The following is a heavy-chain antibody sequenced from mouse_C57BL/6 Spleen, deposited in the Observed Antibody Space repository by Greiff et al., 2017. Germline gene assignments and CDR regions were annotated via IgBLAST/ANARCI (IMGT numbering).Heavy chain of an antibody. CDR3: ARSPNWDGYYFDY. J-gene: IGHJ2*01. D-gene: IGHD4-1*01. V-gene: IGHV1-52*01. Sequence: VQLQQPGAELVRPGSSVKLSCKASGYTFTSYWMHWVKQRPIQGLEWIGNIDPSDSETHYNQKFKDKATLTVDKSSSTAYMQLSSLTSEDSAVYYCARSPNWDGYYFDYWGQGTTLTVSS. CDR1: GYTFTSYW. CDR2: IDPSDSET.